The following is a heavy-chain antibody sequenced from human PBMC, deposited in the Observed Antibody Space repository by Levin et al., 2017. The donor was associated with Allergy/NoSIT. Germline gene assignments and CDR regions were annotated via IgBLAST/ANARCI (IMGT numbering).Heavy chain of an antibody. Sequence: SVKVSCKASGDTFNNYVITWVRQAPGQGLEWMGGIIPISRTGKYAQKFQGRLTITADETTSTAYMELSSLRSDDTAVYYCARGGYYFGSGTFRENDYWGQGTLVTVSS. J-gene: IGHJ4*02. CDR2: IIPISRTG. CDR1: GDTFNNYV. V-gene: IGHV1-69*13. CDR3: ARGGYYFGSGTFRENDY. D-gene: IGHD3-10*01.